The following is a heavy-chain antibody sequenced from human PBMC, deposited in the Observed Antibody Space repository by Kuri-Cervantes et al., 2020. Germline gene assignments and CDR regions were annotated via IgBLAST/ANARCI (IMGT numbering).Heavy chain of an antibody. J-gene: IGHJ3*02. Sequence: ASVKVSCKASGYTFTSYYIHWVRQAPGQGLEWMGIINPSGGSTSYAQKFQGRVTMTRDTSTSTVYMELSSLRSEDTAVYYCARVDVTMIVVGALGAFDIWGQGTMVTVSS. CDR2: INPSGGST. CDR3: ARVDVTMIVVGALGAFDI. D-gene: IGHD3-22*01. CDR1: GYTFTSYY. V-gene: IGHV1-46*01.